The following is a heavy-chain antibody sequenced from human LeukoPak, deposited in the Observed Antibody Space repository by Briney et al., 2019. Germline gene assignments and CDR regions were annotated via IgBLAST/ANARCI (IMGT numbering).Heavy chain of an antibody. Sequence: PSETLYLTCTVYDGSFSNYYWSWIRQPPGKGLEWIGEINDGGSTNYNPSLMSRVTVSVDTSKNQFSLMMSSVTAADTAVYYCARKNEGYCMDVWGKGTTVTVSS. V-gene: IGHV4-34*01. CDR2: INDGGST. CDR1: DGSFSNYY. J-gene: IGHJ6*03. D-gene: IGHD1-1*01. CDR3: ARKNEGYCMDV.